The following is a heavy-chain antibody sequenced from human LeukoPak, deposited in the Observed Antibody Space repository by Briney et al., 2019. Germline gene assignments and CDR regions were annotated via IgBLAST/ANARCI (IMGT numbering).Heavy chain of an antibody. CDR2: ISNSDGKT. CDR1: GFTFSSYA. D-gene: IGHD1-1*01. J-gene: IGHJ4*02. CDR3: AKATGTLAN. V-gene: IGHV3-23*01. Sequence: GSLRLSCAASGFTFSSYAMSWVRQAPGKGLEWVSTISNSDGKTYYAESVKGRFTISRDNSKSTLYLQMNSLTAEDTATYYCAKATGTLANWGQGTLVTVSS.